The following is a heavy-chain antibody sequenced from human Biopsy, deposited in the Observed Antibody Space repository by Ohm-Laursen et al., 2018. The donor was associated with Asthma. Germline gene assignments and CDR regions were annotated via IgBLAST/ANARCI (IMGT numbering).Heavy chain of an antibody. V-gene: IGHV3-53*01. J-gene: IGHJ4*02. CDR3: ARGDSSNWSHYYFDY. CDR1: GFAVSRDH. Sequence: SLRLSCTASGFAVSRDHMFWVRQATGKGLEWVSVIYSGGTSHTADSVRGRFNISRDYSKNTLYLQMHSLRAEDTAVYYCARGDSSNWSHYYFDYWGQGTLVTVSS. CDR2: IYSGGTS. D-gene: IGHD3-22*01.